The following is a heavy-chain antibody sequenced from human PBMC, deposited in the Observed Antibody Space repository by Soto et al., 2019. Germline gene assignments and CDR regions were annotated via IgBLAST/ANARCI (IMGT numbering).Heavy chain of an antibody. CDR2: ISSSSGST. Sequence: PGGSLRLSCAASGFTFSDYYMSWIRQAPGKGLEYISYISSSSGSTNYADSVKGRFTISRDNAKKSLYLQMSSLRAEDTAVYYCARDRGGYDRLYYYHGMDVWGQGTTVTVSS. J-gene: IGHJ6*02. CDR3: ARDRGGYDRLYYYHGMDV. D-gene: IGHD5-12*01. V-gene: IGHV3-11*06. CDR1: GFTFSDYY.